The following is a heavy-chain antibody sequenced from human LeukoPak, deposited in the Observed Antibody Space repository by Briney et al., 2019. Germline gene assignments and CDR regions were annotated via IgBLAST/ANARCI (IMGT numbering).Heavy chain of an antibody. J-gene: IGHJ3*02. V-gene: IGHV4-4*08. CDR2: IYSSETT. CDR1: GGSITGYH. Sequence: SETLSLTCTVSGGSITGYHWSWVRQPPGKGLEWIGYIYSSETTEYKPSLKSRVTISADTSKNQFSLKLTSVTAADTSIYYCARRNDFDIWGQGTMVTVSS. CDR3: ARRNDFDI.